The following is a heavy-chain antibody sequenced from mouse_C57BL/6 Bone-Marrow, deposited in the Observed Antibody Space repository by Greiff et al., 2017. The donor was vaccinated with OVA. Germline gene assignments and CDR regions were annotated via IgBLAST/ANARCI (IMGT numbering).Heavy chain of an antibody. CDR3: ARSLTTVVADWYFDV. CDR1: GYAFSSYW. D-gene: IGHD1-1*01. Sequence: VQLQQSGAELVKPGASVKISCKASGYAFSSYWMNWVKQRPGKGLEWIGQIYPGDGDTNYNGKFKGKATLTADKSSSTAYMQLSSLTSEDSAVYFCARSLTTVVADWYFDVWGTGTTVTVSS. J-gene: IGHJ1*03. CDR2: IYPGDGDT. V-gene: IGHV1-80*01.